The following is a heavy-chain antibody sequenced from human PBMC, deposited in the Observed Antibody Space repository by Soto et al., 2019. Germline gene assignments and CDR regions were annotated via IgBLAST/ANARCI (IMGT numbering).Heavy chain of an antibody. CDR2: MNPNTGNT. J-gene: IGHJ5*02. V-gene: IGHV1-8*01. CDR3: ARGASP. CDR1: GYTFTSSD. Sequence: QVQLVQSGAEVKKPGASVKVSCKASGYTFTSSDINWVRQATGQGLEWMGSMNPNTGNTGYAQKFQGRITLTRSTSISTAYLELSSLNSDDSAVYYCARGASPWGQGTLVTVSS.